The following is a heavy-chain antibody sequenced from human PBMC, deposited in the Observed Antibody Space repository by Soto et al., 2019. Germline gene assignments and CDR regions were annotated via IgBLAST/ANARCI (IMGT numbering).Heavy chain of an antibody. J-gene: IGHJ4*02. CDR1: GFNFNNYA. D-gene: IGHD3-10*01. Sequence: GGSLRLSCATSGFNFNNYAMSCVRQAPRERLEWVSFISSIGGTTYYADSVKDRFTISRENSSNSVFLQMITLGAEDTAIYYWATFMTVFGPGWGRASEYWGQGTLVTVSS. V-gene: IGHV3-23*01. CDR3: ATFMTVFGPGWGRASEY. CDR2: ISSIGGTT.